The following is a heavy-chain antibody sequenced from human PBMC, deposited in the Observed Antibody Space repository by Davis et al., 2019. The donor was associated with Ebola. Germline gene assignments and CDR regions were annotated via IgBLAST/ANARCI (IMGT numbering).Heavy chain of an antibody. J-gene: IGHJ4*02. D-gene: IGHD3-3*01. CDR1: GGTFSSYT. V-gene: IGHV1-69*04. Sequence: SVKVSCKASGGTFSSYTISWVRQAPGQGLEWMGRIIPILGIANYAQKFQGRVTITADKSTSTAYMELSSLRSEDTAVYYCARDLSVGRFGDFSYWGQGTLVTVSS. CDR2: IIPILGIA. CDR3: ARDLSVGRFGDFSY.